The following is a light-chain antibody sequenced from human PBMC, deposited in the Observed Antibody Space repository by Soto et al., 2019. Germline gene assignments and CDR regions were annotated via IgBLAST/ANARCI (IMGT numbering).Light chain of an antibody. Sequence: DIQMTQSPSSLYASVGDRVTITCRASQGISNYLAWYQQKPGKVPKLLIYAASTLQSGVPSRFSGCGSGTDFTLTISSLQPEDVATYYCQKYNSAPRTVGQGSKVDIK. CDR3: QKYNSAPRT. CDR1: QGISNY. V-gene: IGKV1-27*01. CDR2: AAS. J-gene: IGKJ1*01.